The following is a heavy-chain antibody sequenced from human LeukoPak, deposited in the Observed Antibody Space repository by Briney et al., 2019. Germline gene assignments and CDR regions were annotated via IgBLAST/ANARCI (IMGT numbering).Heavy chain of an antibody. D-gene: IGHD6-13*01. Sequence: GGSLRHTCAASGFTFSSYWMSWVRQAPGKGLEWVANIKQDGSEKYYVDSVKGRFTISRDNAKNSLYLQMYSLRAEDTAVYYCARVAAAGTAWFDPWGQGTLVTVSS. CDR2: IKQDGSEK. CDR1: GFTFSSYW. CDR3: ARVAAAGTAWFDP. J-gene: IGHJ5*02. V-gene: IGHV3-7*01.